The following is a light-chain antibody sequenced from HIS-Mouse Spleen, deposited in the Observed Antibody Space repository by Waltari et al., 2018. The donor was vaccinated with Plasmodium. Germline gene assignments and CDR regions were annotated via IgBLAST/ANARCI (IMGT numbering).Light chain of an antibody. CDR2: EGS. V-gene: IGLV2-23*03. CDR3: CSYAGSSTFVV. CDR1: SSAVGSYNL. J-gene: IGLJ2*01. Sequence: QSALTQPASVSGSPGQPFTISCPGTSSAVGSYNLVSWYQQHPGKAPKLMIYEGSKRPSGVSNRFPGSKTGNTASLTISGLQAEDEADYYCCSYAGSSTFVVFGGGTKLTVL.